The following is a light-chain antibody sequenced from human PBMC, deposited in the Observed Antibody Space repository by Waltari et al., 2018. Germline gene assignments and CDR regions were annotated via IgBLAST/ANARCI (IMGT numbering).Light chain of an antibody. J-gene: IGLJ2*01. V-gene: IGLV2-11*01. CDR3: CSFAGTSTDL. Sequence: QSALTQPRSVSGSPGQSVTITCTVTSRYFGAYTYFSWYQQRPGKAPKLMIYDVTKRPSGVPDRFSGSKSGNTASLTISGLQTEDEADYYCCSFAGTSTDLFGGGTTLTV. CDR2: DVT. CDR1: SRYFGAYTY.